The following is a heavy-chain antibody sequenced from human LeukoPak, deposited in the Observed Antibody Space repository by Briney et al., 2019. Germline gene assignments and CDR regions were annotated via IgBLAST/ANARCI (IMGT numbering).Heavy chain of an antibody. J-gene: IGHJ5*02. Sequence: GGSLRLSCAASGFTVSSNYMSWVRQAPGKGLEWVSAISGSGGSTYYADSVKGRFTISRDNSKNTLYLQMNSLRAEDTAVYYCAKDVRPQRITIFGVATNWFDPWGQGTLVTVSS. CDR1: GFTVSSNY. D-gene: IGHD3-3*01. CDR3: AKDVRPQRITIFGVATNWFDP. CDR2: ISGSGGST. V-gene: IGHV3-23*01.